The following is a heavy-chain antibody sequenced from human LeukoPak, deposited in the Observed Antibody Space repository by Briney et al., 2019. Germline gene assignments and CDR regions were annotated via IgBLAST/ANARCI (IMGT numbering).Heavy chain of an antibody. CDR3: AREDRLDIKEAAFDI. V-gene: IGHV4-59*01. J-gene: IGHJ3*02. CDR2: IYYSGST. CDR1: GFSFGAYT. D-gene: IGHD3-16*01. Sequence: PGGSLRLSXVASGFSFGAYTMHWVRQAPGKGLEWIGYIYYSGSTNYNPSLKSRVTISVDTSKNQFSLKLSSVTAADTAVYYCAREDRLDIKEAAFDIWGQGTMVTVSS.